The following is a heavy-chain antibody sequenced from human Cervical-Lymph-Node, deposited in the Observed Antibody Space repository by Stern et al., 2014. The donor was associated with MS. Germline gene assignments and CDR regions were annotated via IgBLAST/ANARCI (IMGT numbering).Heavy chain of an antibody. D-gene: IGHD1-1*01. CDR1: GFTVSRDY. J-gene: IGHJ4*02. Sequence: VPLVESGGGVIQPGGSLRLSCTASGFTVSRDYMTWVRQAPGKGLEWVSLITNVGSTFYTDSVKGRFTISRDDSKNTVYLHMTSRRAEDTAMYYCARDTSSPERSDWWGQGTLVTVSS. V-gene: IGHV3-53*01. CDR3: ARDTSSPERSDW. CDR2: ITNVGST.